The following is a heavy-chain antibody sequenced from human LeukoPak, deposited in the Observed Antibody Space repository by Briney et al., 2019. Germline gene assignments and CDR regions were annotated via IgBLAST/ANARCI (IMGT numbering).Heavy chain of an antibody. CDR2: IYYSGST. J-gene: IGHJ4*02. CDR3: ARRGYSSIDYFDY. Sequence: SETLSLTCTVSGGSISSYYWSWIRQPPGKGLEWSGYIYYSGSTNYNPSLKSRVTISVDTSKNQFSLKLSSVTAADTAVYYCARRGYSSIDYFDYWGQGTLVTVSS. V-gene: IGHV4-59*08. CDR1: GGSISSYY. D-gene: IGHD6-13*01.